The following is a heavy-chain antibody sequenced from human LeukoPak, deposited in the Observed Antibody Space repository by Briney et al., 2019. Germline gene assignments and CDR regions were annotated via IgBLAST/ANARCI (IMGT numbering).Heavy chain of an antibody. D-gene: IGHD3-22*01. Sequence: ASVKVSCKASGYTFTSYGISWVRQAPGQGLEWMGWISAYNGNTNYAQKLQGRVTMTTDTSTSTAYMELRSLRSDDTAVYYCAKDQGDSSGYYYGGVFDYWGQGTLVTVSS. CDR3: AKDQGDSSGYYYGGVFDY. J-gene: IGHJ4*02. CDR1: GYTFTSYG. V-gene: IGHV1-18*01. CDR2: ISAYNGNT.